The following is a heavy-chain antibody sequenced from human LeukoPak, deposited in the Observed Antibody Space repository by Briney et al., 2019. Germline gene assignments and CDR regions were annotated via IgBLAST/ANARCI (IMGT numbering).Heavy chain of an antibody. CDR3: ARELLERGLY. J-gene: IGHJ4*02. V-gene: IGHV4-39*02. D-gene: IGHD1-1*01. CDR2: IYYSGST. Sequence: SETLSLTCTVSGGSISSSSYYWGWIRQPPGKGLEWIGSIYYSGSTYYNPSLKGRVTISVDTSKNQFSLKLSSVTAADTAVYYCARELLERGLYWGQGTLVTVSS. CDR1: GGSISSSSYY.